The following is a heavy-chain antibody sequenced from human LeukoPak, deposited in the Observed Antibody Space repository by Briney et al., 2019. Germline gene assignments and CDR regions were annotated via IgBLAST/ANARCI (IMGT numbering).Heavy chain of an antibody. J-gene: IGHJ4*02. D-gene: IGHD4-23*01. V-gene: IGHV3-53*01. CDR3: ARGRPHGNDY. CDR1: GFTVSSNY. CDR2: IYSGGST. Sequence: GGSLRLSCAASGFTVSSNYMSWVRQAPGKGLEWVSVIYSGGSTTYADSVKGRFSISRDNAKNTLYLQMNSLRVEDTAVYYCARGRPHGNDYWGQGTLVTVSS.